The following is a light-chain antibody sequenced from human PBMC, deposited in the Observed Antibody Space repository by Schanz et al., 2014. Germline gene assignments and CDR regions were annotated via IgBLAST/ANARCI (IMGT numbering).Light chain of an antibody. J-gene: IGLJ2*01. CDR2: EGT. CDR3: SSYASSRTVI. CDR1: SSDVGSYNY. Sequence: QSALTQPASVSGSPGQSITISCTGTSSDVGSYNYVSWYQQHPGKAPKLMIYEGTKRPLGVSNRFSGSKSGNTASLTVSGLQAEDEADYYCSSYASSRTVIFGGGTKLTVL. V-gene: IGLV2-14*01.